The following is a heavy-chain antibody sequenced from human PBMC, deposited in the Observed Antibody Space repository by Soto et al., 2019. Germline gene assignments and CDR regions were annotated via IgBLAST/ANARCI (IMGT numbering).Heavy chain of an antibody. CDR3: ARVYSIAARIDAFDI. Sequence: SVKVSCKASGGTFSSYAISWVRQAPGQGLEWMGGIIPIFGTANYAQKFQGRVTITADESTSTAYMELSSLRSEDTAVYYCARVYSIAARIDAFDIWGQGTMVTVS. CDR1: GGTFSSYA. D-gene: IGHD6-6*01. J-gene: IGHJ3*02. V-gene: IGHV1-69*13. CDR2: IIPIFGTA.